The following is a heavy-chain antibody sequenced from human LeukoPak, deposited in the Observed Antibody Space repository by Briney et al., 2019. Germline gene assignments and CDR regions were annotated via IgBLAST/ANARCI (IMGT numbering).Heavy chain of an antibody. D-gene: IGHD1-26*01. CDR3: ARVYRIVGATDWFDP. CDR1: GFTFSPYW. Sequence: GGSLRLSCAASGFTFSPYWMNWIRQPPGKGLEWVANIKQDGSEQYYGDSVKGRFTISRDNAKNSLYLQMNSLRAEDTAVYYCARVYRIVGATDWFDPWGQGTLVTVSS. CDR2: IKQDGSEQ. J-gene: IGHJ5*02. V-gene: IGHV3-7*01.